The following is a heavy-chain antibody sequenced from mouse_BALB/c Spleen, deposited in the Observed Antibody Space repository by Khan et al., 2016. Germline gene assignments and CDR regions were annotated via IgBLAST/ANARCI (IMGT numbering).Heavy chain of an antibody. Sequence: VQLKESGPGLVKPSQSLSLTCSVTGYSITSDYYWNWIRQFPGNKLEWMGYISYAGNNNYNPSLKNRISITRDTSKNQFFLKLNSVTAEDTATYYCAREDPPWFAYWGQGTLVTVSA. J-gene: IGHJ3*01. CDR3: AREDPPWFAY. CDR1: GYSITSDYY. CDR2: ISYAGNN. V-gene: IGHV3-6*02.